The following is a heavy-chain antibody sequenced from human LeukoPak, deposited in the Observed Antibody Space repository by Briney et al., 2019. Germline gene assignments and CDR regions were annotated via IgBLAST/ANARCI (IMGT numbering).Heavy chain of an antibody. V-gene: IGHV3-43D*03. Sequence: GGSLRLSSAASGFTFDDYAMHWVRQAPGKGLEWVSLISWDGGSTYYADSVKGRFTISRDNSKNSLYLQMNSLRAEDTALYYCAKDTYGGYFDYWGQGTLVTVSS. CDR2: ISWDGGST. D-gene: IGHD4-17*01. CDR1: GFTFDDYA. J-gene: IGHJ4*02. CDR3: AKDTYGGYFDY.